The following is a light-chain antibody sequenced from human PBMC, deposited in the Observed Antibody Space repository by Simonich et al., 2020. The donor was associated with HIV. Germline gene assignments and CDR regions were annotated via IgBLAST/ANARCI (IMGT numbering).Light chain of an antibody. CDR2: DAS. V-gene: IGKV1D-13*01. Sequence: AIQLTQSPSSLSASVGDRVTITCRASQGISSALAWYQQKPGKAPKLLIYDASSLESGVPSRFSGSGSGTDFTLTISSMQSEDFAIYYCQQYDHWPLFFGQGTKLEIK. CDR1: QGISSA. J-gene: IGKJ2*01. CDR3: QQYDHWPLF.